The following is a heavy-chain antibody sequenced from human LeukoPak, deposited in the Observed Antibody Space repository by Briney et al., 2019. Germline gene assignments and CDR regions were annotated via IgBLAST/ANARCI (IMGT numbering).Heavy chain of an antibody. CDR2: IYPGDSDT. CDR1: GYSFTSYW. V-gene: IGHV5-51*01. Sequence: GESLKISCKGSGYSFTSYWIGWVRQMPGEGLEWMGIIYPGDSDTRYSPSFQGQVTISADKSISTAYLQWSSLKASDTAMYYCARPRRWLQSGNYYFDYWGQGTLVTVSS. CDR3: ARPRRWLQSGNYYFDY. J-gene: IGHJ4*02. D-gene: IGHD5-24*01.